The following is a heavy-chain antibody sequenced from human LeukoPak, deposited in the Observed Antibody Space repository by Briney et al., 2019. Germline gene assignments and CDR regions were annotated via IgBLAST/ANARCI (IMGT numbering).Heavy chain of an antibody. CDR3: AREVYYDSSGYYPDY. CDR1: GFTVSSNY. D-gene: IGHD3-22*01. J-gene: IGHJ4*02. Sequence: GGSLRLSCAASGFTVSSNYMSWVRQAPGKGLEWVSVIYSGGSTYYADSVEGRFTISRDNSKNTLYLQMNSLRAEDTAVYYCAREVYYDSSGYYPDYWGQGTLVTVSS. V-gene: IGHV3-66*02. CDR2: IYSGGST.